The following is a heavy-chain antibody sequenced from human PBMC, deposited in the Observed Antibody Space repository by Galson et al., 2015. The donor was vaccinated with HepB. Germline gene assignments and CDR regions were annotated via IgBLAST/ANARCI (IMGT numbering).Heavy chain of an antibody. Sequence: SLRLSCAASGFNFSDYYMTWIRQAPGKGLEWVSYIGSGGSPIYYADSVKGRFTISRDNAKNSLYLQMNSLRAEDTAVYYCARGGSGGNIDYWGQGTLVTVSS. CDR3: ARGGSGGNIDY. D-gene: IGHD4-23*01. V-gene: IGHV3-11*01. J-gene: IGHJ4*02. CDR2: IGSGGSPI. CDR1: GFNFSDYY.